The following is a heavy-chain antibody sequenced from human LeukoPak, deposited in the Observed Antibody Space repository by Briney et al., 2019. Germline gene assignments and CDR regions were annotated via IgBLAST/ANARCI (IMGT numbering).Heavy chain of an antibody. J-gene: IGHJ6*03. Sequence: GGSLRLSCVGSGFTFSSYGIHWVRQLPGKGPEWVAIISYDGSSEFYADSVKGRFKISRDNSKNTVNLQMNSLGVEDTAVYYCAKGLGPLVRGVVPRTYYMDVWGRGTTVTLSS. CDR3: AKGLGPLVRGVVPRTYYMDV. D-gene: IGHD3-10*01. CDR2: ISYDGSSE. V-gene: IGHV3-30*18. CDR1: GFTFSSYG.